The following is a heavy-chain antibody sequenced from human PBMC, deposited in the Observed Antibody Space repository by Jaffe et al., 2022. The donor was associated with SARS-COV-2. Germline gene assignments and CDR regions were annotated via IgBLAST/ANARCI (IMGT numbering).Heavy chain of an antibody. D-gene: IGHD2-21*02. CDR1: GFTFISYA. V-gene: IGHV3-23*01. CDR2: ISGTGDNT. CDR3: AKDALNIVVVTAPRY. Sequence: EVQLLESGGGLVQPGGSLRLSCAASGFTFISYAMSWVRQAPGKGLEWVSGISGTGDNTYYADSVKGRFTISRGNSKNTLYLEMNSLRAEDTALYYCAKDALNIVVVTAPRYWGQGTLVTVSS. J-gene: IGHJ4*02.